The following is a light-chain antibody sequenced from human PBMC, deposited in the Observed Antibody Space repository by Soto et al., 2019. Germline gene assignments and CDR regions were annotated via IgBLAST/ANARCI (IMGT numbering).Light chain of an antibody. Sequence: DIQMTQSPSSLSASVGDRVTITCQASQDISNSLNWYQQKPGKAPKLLIYDASNLETGVPSRFSGSGSGTDFTVTISSLQPEDIATYYCQQYDNFPLTFGGGTKVDI. V-gene: IGKV1-33*01. J-gene: IGKJ4*01. CDR3: QQYDNFPLT. CDR2: DAS. CDR1: QDISNS.